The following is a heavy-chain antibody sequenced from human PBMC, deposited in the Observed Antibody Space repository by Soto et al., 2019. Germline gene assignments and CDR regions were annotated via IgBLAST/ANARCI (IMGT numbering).Heavy chain of an antibody. V-gene: IGHV3-72*01. CDR1: GFTFSDHY. Sequence: EVQLVESGGGLVQPGRSLRLSCAAFGFTFSDHYMDWVRQAPGKGLEWVGRIRNKANSYTTEYAASVKGRFTISRDDSKNSLFLQRNSPKTEDAAVYYCSRAGILTTPYYFDYWGQGTLVTVSS. CDR2: IRNKANSYTT. J-gene: IGHJ4*01. CDR3: SRAGILTTPYYFDY. D-gene: IGHD3-22*01.